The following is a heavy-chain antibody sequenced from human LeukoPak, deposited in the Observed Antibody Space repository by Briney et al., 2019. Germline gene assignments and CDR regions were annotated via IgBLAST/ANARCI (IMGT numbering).Heavy chain of an antibody. CDR1: GFTFSSYW. D-gene: IGHD1-26*01. J-gene: IGHJ5*02. Sequence: GGSLRLSCAASGFTFSSYWMSWVRRAPAKGLEWVANIKQDGSEKYYVDSVKGRFTISRDNAKNSLYLQMNSLRAEDTAVYYCARAPPGAPFDPWGQGTLVTVSS. V-gene: IGHV3-7*05. CDR3: ARAPPGAPFDP. CDR2: IKQDGSEK.